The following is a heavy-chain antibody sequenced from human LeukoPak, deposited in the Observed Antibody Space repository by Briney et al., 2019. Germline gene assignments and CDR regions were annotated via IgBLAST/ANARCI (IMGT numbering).Heavy chain of an antibody. CDR2: ISSTGSTI. CDR3: AKDFEVHSNGCRGYFDY. J-gene: IGHJ4*02. Sequence: GGSLRLSCAASGFTFSSYSMNWVRQAPGKGLEWVSYISSTGSTIYYADSVRGRFTISRDNAKNTLYLQMNSLRPEDTAVYYCAKDFEVHSNGCRGYFDYWGQGTLVTVSS. V-gene: IGHV3-48*01. CDR1: GFTFSSYS. D-gene: IGHD6-19*01.